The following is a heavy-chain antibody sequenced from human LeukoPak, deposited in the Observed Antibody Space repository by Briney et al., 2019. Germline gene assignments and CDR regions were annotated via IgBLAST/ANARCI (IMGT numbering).Heavy chain of an antibody. D-gene: IGHD3-3*01. CDR2: IYYSGST. CDR1: GGSISSYY. Sequence: SETLSLTCTVSGGSISSYYWSWIRQPPGKGLEWIGYIYYSGSTNYNPSLKSRVTISVDTSKNQFSLKLSSVTAADTAVYYCARGMASYGFWSGYPQLYGMDVWGQGTTVTVSS. J-gene: IGHJ6*02. V-gene: IGHV4-59*01. CDR3: ARGMASYGFWSGYPQLYGMDV.